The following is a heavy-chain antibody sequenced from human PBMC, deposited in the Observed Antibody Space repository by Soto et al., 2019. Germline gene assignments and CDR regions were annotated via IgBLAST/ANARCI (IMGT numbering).Heavy chain of an antibody. D-gene: IGHD3-10*01. J-gene: IGHJ6*02. CDR3: ARGAMVGYYYGMDV. Sequence: SATLSLTCTVSGGSITSRGYYWSWIRQHPGKGLEWIGYIYYSGSTYYNPSLKSRVTISVDTSKNQFSLKLSSVTAADTAVYYCARGAMVGYYYGMDVWGQGTTVTVS. CDR2: IYYSGST. CDR1: GGSITSRGYY. V-gene: IGHV4-31*03.